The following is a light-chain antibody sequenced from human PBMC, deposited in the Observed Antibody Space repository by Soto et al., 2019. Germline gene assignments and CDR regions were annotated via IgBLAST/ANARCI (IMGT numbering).Light chain of an antibody. CDR3: QQRYSTPLT. V-gene: IGKV1-39*01. CDR2: AAS. J-gene: IGKJ4*01. Sequence: DIQMNQSPSSLSASVGDRVTITCRASQSISRYLNWYQHKPGRAPKLLIYAASSLQSGDPSRFSGSGSGTDFTLTISSLQPEDFETYYCQQRYSTPLTVGGGKKVEIK. CDR1: QSISRY.